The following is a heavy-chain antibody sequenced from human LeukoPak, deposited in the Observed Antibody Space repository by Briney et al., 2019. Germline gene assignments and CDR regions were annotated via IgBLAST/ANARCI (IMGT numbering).Heavy chain of an antibody. Sequence: GGSLRLSCAASGFTFSSYWMSWVRQAPGKGLEWVANIKQDGSEKYYVDSVKGRFTISRDNAKNSLYLQMNSLRAEDTAVYYCARDIMGYDILTGPPGYWGQGTLVTVSS. V-gene: IGHV3-7*01. CDR2: IKQDGSEK. D-gene: IGHD3-9*01. J-gene: IGHJ4*02. CDR3: ARDIMGYDILTGPPGY. CDR1: GFTFSSYW.